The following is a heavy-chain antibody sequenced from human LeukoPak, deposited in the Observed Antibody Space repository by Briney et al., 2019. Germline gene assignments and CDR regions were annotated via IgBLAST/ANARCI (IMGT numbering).Heavy chain of an antibody. CDR1: GGSISSYY. CDR3: ASVRCSATSCYEFYFDY. Sequence: PSETLSLTCTVSGGSISSYYWSWIRQPPGKGLEWIGYIYYSGSTSYNPSLKSRVTISVDTSKNQFSLKLSSVTAADTAVYYCASVRCSATSCYEFYFDYWGQGTLVTVSS. D-gene: IGHD2-2*01. V-gene: IGHV4-59*01. CDR2: IYYSGST. J-gene: IGHJ4*02.